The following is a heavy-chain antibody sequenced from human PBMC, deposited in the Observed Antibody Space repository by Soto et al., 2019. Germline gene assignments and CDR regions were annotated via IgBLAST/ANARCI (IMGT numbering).Heavy chain of an antibody. CDR2: INAGNGNT. D-gene: IGHD6-19*01. Sequence: ASVKVSCKASGYTFTSYAMHWVRQAPGQRLEWMGWINAGNGNTKYSQKFQGRVTINRDTSASTAYMELSSLRSEDTAVYYCAREESMQGLVLDYWGQGTLVTVSS. CDR3: AREESMQGLVLDY. J-gene: IGHJ4*02. CDR1: GYTFTSYA. V-gene: IGHV1-3*01.